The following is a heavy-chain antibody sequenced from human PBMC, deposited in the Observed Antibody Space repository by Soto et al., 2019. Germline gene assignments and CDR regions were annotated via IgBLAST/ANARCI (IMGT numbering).Heavy chain of an antibody. CDR3: ARMPFTGVNPPFDY. J-gene: IGHJ4*02. V-gene: IGHV4-59*01. CDR1: GGSISPYY. CDR2: VHYTGSP. Sequence: QVQLQESGPGLVKPSETLSLTCTVSGGSISPYYWSWIRQSPGMGLEMIGYVHYTGSPMYNPSLERRVTILVDTSKNQCSLKLTSVTAADTALYYCARMPFTGVNPPFDYWGRGILVTVSS. D-gene: IGHD7-27*01.